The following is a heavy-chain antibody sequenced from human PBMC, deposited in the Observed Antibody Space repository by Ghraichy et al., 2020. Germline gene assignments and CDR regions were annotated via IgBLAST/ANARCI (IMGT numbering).Heavy chain of an antibody. J-gene: IGHJ4*02. CDR3: ARFPRSIAAEE. V-gene: IGHV1-46*01. CDR1: GYSFTSYY. Sequence: ASVKVSCKSSGYSFTSYYIHWVRQVPGQGLEWMGIIDPRADSTIYAQKFQGRLTVTRDVSTSTVYMELNSLRSEDTAVYYCARFPRSIAAEEWGQGTLVTVSS. CDR2: IDPRADST. D-gene: IGHD6-6*01.